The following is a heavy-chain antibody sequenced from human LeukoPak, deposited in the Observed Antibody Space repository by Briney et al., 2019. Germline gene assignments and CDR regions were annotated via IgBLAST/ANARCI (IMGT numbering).Heavy chain of an antibody. CDR1: GGTFSSYA. V-gene: IGHV1-69*01. CDR2: IIPIFGTA. Sequence: ASVKVSCKASGGTFSSYAISWVRQAPGQGLEWMGGIIPIFGTANYAQKFEGRVTITADESTSTAYMELSSLRSEDTAVYYCATSNLRWLQLDDWGQGTLVTVSS. CDR3: ATSNLRWLQLDD. J-gene: IGHJ4*02. D-gene: IGHD5-12*01.